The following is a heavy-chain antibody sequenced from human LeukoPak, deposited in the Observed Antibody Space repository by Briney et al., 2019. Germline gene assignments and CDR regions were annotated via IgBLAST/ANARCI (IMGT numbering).Heavy chain of an antibody. CDR3: ARAPRRDGYKAVYYFDY. V-gene: IGHV1-69*05. Sequence: GASVKVSCKASGGTFSSYAISWVRQAPGQGLEWMGGIIPIFGTANYAQKFQGRVTITTDESTSTAYMELSSLRSEDTAVYYCARAPRRDGYKAVYYFDYWGQGTLVTVSS. D-gene: IGHD5-24*01. CDR1: GGTFSSYA. CDR2: IIPIFGTA. J-gene: IGHJ4*02.